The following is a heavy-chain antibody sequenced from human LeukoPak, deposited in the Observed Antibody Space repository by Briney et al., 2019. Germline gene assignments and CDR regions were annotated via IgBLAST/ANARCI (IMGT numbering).Heavy chain of an antibody. D-gene: IGHD2-15*01. J-gene: IGHJ4*02. V-gene: IGHV1-46*01. CDR1: GYTFTSYY. CDR3: ASPQYCSGGSCYATDY. Sequence: ASVKVSCKASGYTFTSYYMHWVRQAPGQGLEWMGIINPSGGSTSYAQKFQGRVTMTRDTSTSTVYMELSSLRSDDTAVYYCASPQYCSGGSCYATDYWGQGTLVTVSS. CDR2: INPSGGST.